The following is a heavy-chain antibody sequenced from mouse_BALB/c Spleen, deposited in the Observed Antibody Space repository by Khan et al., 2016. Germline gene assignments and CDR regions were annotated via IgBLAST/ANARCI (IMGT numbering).Heavy chain of an antibody. J-gene: IGHJ4*01. CDR3: ARGAARLEDAMDY. CDR1: GYRFSSYW. V-gene: IGHV1-9*01. D-gene: IGHD2-13*01. Sequence: QVQLQQSGAELMKPGASVKISCKATGYRFSSYWIEWVKQRPGHGLEWIGEILPGNGSTNYNEKFKGKATFTADTSSNTAYMQLSSLPSEDSAVXYCARGAARLEDAMDYWGQGTSATVSS. CDR2: ILPGNGST.